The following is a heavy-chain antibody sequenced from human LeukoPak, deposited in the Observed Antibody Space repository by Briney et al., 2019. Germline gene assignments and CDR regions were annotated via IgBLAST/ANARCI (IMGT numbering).Heavy chain of an antibody. CDR3: ARDTMVRRRDYYYGMDV. CDR2: ISSSSATI. CDR1: GFSLSAYN. V-gene: IGHV3-48*04. Sequence: GGSLRLSCEGSGFSLSAYNMDWVRQAPGKGLESVSYISSSSATIFYADSVKGRFTISRDNAKNSLYLQMNSLRAEDTAVYYCARDTMVRRRDYYYGMDVWGQGTTVTVSS. J-gene: IGHJ6*02. D-gene: IGHD3-10*01.